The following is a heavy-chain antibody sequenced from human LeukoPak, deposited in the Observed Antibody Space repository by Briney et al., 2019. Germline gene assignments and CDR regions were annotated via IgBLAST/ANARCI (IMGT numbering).Heavy chain of an antibody. V-gene: IGHV3-74*01. Sequence: GGSLTLSCPVSGFTFSSCWMHWVRQAPGKGLVWVSRINSDGSSTSYADSVKGRFTISRDNAKNTLYLQMNSLRAEDTAVYYCARDSVVVIKGGFDAIYVWGQGTMVTVSS. CDR2: INSDGSST. CDR3: ARDSVVVIKGGFDAIYV. J-gene: IGHJ3*01. CDR1: GFTFSSCW. D-gene: IGHD3-22*01.